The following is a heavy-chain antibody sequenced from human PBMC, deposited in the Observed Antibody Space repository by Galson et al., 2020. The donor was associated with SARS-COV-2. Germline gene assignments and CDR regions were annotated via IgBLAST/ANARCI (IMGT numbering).Heavy chain of an antibody. CDR2: IYPGDSDT. CDR1: GYSFTSYW. Sequence: ESLKISCKGSGYSFTSYWIGWVRQMPGKGLEWMGIIYPGDSDTRYSPSFQGQVTISADKSISTAYLQWSSLKASDTAMYYCARLPDYDSSGYYYFDYWGQGTLVTVSS. J-gene: IGHJ4*02. D-gene: IGHD3-22*01. V-gene: IGHV5-51*01. CDR3: ARLPDYDSSGYYYFDY.